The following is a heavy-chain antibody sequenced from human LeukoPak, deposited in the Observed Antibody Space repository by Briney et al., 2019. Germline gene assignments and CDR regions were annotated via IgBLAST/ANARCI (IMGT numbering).Heavy chain of an antibody. CDR3: AIRSSVIREDY. J-gene: IGHJ4*02. D-gene: IGHD4-11*01. CDR1: GGTFISYT. CDR2: IIPILGIA. V-gene: IGHV1-69*02. Sequence: SVKVSCKASGGTFISYTISWVRQAPGQGLERMGRIIPILGIANYAQKFQGRVTITADKYTSTAYMDLSRLRSEDTAVYYCAIRSSVIREDYWGQGTLVTVSS.